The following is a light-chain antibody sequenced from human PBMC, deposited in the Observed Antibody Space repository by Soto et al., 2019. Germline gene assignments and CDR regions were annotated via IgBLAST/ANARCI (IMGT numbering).Light chain of an antibody. Sequence: QSVLTQPPSASGTPGQRVTISCSGTSSNIGNNYVSWYQQLPGTAPKLLIYRNNRRPSGVPDRFSGSKSGTSASLAISGLRSDDEADYYCAAWDDSLSGVVFGGGTKLTVL. CDR2: RNN. CDR3: AAWDDSLSGVV. CDR1: SSNIGNNY. J-gene: IGLJ2*01. V-gene: IGLV1-47*01.